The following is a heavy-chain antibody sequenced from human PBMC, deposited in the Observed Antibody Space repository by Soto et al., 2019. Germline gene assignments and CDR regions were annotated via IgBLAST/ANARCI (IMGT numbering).Heavy chain of an antibody. Sequence: EVQLVESGGGLVQPGGSLRLSCAASGFTFSSYSMNWVRQAPGKGLEWVSYFDSGSNTIYYADSVKGRFTISRDNAKNSLYLQMNSLRDEDTAVYYCARDILRYCSSTTCYSYYFDYWGQGTLVTVSS. CDR2: FDSGSNTI. J-gene: IGHJ4*02. V-gene: IGHV3-48*02. CDR1: GFTFSSYS. CDR3: ARDILRYCSSTTCYSYYFDY. D-gene: IGHD2-2*01.